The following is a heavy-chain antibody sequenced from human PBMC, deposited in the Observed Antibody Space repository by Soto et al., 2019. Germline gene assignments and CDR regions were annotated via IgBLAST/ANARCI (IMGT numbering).Heavy chain of an antibody. CDR2: ISAYNGNT. V-gene: IGHV1-18*01. CDR3: ARDRRVILEGYFQH. J-gene: IGHJ1*01. Sequence: QVQLVQSEAEVKEPGASVKVSCKASGYTFNSYGIGWVRQAPGQGLEWMGWISAYNGNTDYAEKFQGRVTMTTDTSTSTAYMEVRSLRYDDTAVYYCARDRRVILEGYFQHWGQGTLVTVS. CDR1: GYTFNSYG.